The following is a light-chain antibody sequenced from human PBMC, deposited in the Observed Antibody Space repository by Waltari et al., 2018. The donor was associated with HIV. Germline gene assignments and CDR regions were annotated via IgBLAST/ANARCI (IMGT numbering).Light chain of an antibody. J-gene: IGLJ3*02. V-gene: IGLV2-14*01. CDR2: EVN. CDR3: SSYTTSSTVV. Sequence: QSALTQPASVSGSPGQSITISCTATSRDVGDSTYVSWYQQYPGKAPKLMIYEVNNRPSGVSNRFSGSKSGHTASLTISGLQTEDEGDYYCSSYTTSSTVVFGGGTKLTVL. CDR1: SRDVGDSTY.